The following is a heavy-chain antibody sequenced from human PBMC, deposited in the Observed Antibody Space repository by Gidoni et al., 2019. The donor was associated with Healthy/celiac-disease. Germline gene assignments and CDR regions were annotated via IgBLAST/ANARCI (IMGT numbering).Heavy chain of an antibody. V-gene: IGHV4-59*08. CDR2: IYYSGST. J-gene: IGHJ3*02. CDR1: GGSISSYY. CDR3: ARHLEMATADAFDI. D-gene: IGHD5-18*01. Sequence: QVQLQESGPGLVKPSETLSLTCTVSGGSISSYYWSWIRQPPGKGLEWIGYIYYSGSTNYNPSLKSRVTISVDTSKNQFSLKLSSVTAADTAVYYCARHLEMATADAFDIWGQGTMVTVSS.